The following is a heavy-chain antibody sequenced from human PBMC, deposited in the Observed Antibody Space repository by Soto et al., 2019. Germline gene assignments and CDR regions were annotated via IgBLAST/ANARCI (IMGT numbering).Heavy chain of an antibody. CDR2: IWYDGSNK. V-gene: IGHV3-33*01. J-gene: IGHJ6*02. Sequence: QVQLVESGGGVVQPGRSLRLSCAASGFTFSSYGMHWVXXXPXXXXXWVGVIWYDGSNKYYADSVKGRFTISRDNSKNTLYXXXXXXXXXXXXXXXXXXXXXXXXXXXXDXWGQGTTVTVSS. CDR3: XXXXXXXXXXXXDX. CDR1: GFTFSSYG.